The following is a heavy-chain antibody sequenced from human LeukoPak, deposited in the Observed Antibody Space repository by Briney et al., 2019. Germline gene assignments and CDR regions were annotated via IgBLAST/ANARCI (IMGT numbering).Heavy chain of an antibody. CDR2: TRRKDYGGTT. Sequence: PGRSLRLSCSASRFTFGDYHMSWVRQAPGKGLEWVGFTRRKDYGGTTEYAASVKGRVTISRDDSKSIAYLQMNSLKIEDTAVYYCTRPTRTTGWPDSDYWGQGTLVTVSS. CDR1: RFTFGDYH. CDR3: TRPTRTTGWPDSDY. J-gene: IGHJ4*02. D-gene: IGHD6-19*01. V-gene: IGHV3-49*04.